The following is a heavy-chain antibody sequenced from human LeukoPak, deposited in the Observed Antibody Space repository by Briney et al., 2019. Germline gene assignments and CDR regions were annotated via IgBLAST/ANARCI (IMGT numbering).Heavy chain of an antibody. J-gene: IGHJ6*03. CDR2: INHSGST. Sequence: SETLSLTCTVSGYSISSGYYWGWIRQPPGKGLEWIGEINHSGSTNYNPSLKSRVTISVDTSKNQFSLKLSSVTAADTAVYYCARTPGYSSSWYNYYYMDVWGKGTTVTISS. CDR3: ARTPGYSSSWYNYYYMDV. CDR1: GYSISSGYY. V-gene: IGHV4-38-2*02. D-gene: IGHD6-13*01.